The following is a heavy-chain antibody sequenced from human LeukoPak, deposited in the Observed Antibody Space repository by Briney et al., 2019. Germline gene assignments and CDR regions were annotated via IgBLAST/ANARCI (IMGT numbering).Heavy chain of an antibody. CDR3: ARDLPNYYDSSGYPHFGY. V-gene: IGHV3-30-3*01. Sequence: GRSLRLSCAASGFTFSSYAMHWVRQAPGKGLEWVAVISYDGSNKYYADSVKGRFTISRDNSKNTLYLQMNSLRAEDTAVYYCARDLPNYYDSSGYPHFGYWGQGTLVTVSS. D-gene: IGHD3-22*01. J-gene: IGHJ4*02. CDR1: GFTFSSYA. CDR2: ISYDGSNK.